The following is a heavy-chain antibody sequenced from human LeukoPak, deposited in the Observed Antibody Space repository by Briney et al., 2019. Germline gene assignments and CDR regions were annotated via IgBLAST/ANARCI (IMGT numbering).Heavy chain of an antibody. D-gene: IGHD2-2*01. J-gene: IGHJ5*02. CDR3: ARGRALVVPAAMGGNWFDP. Sequence: ASVKVSCKAFGYTFTSYGISWVRQAPGQGLEWMGIINPSGGSTSYAQKFQGRVTMTRDMSTSTVYMELSSLRSEDTAVYYCARGRALVVPAAMGGNWFDPWGQGTLVTVSS. V-gene: IGHV1-46*01. CDR2: INPSGGST. CDR1: GYTFTSYG.